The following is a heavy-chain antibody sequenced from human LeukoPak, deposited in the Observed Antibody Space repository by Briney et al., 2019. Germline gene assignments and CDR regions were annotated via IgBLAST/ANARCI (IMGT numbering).Heavy chain of an antibody. Sequence: PGGSLRLSCAASGSTFSDYYMSWIRQAPGKGLEWVSYISSSGSTIYYADSVKGRFTISRDNAKNSLYLQMNSLRAEDTAVYYCARGPDPYYDFWSGYYTYYYYYYMDVWGKGTTVTASS. J-gene: IGHJ6*03. D-gene: IGHD3-3*01. CDR3: ARGPDPYYDFWSGYYTYYYYYYMDV. V-gene: IGHV3-11*04. CDR1: GSTFSDYY. CDR2: ISSSGSTI.